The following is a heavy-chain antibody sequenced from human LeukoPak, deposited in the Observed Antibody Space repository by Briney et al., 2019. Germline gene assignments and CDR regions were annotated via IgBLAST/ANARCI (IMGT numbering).Heavy chain of an antibody. D-gene: IGHD3-22*01. CDR3: ARDNYYDSSGFPV. V-gene: IGHV1-69*04. Sequence: ASVKVSCKASGYTFTGYYMHWVRQAPGQGLEWMGRIIPILGIANYAQKFQGRVTITADKSTSTAYMELSSLRSEDTAVYYCARDNYYDSSGFPVWGQGTMVTVSS. CDR1: GYTFTGYY. J-gene: IGHJ3*01. CDR2: IIPILGIA.